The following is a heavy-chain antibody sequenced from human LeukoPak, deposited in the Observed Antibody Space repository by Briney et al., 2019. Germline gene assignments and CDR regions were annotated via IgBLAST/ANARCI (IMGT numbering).Heavy chain of an antibody. D-gene: IGHD3-9*01. Sequence: ASVKVSCKASGYTFTSYYMHWVRQALGQGLEWMGIINPSGGSTSYAQKFQGRVTMTRDTSTSTVYMELSSLRSEDTAVYYCASDWLGYAFDIWGQGTMVTVSS. CDR3: ASDWLGYAFDI. CDR2: INPSGGST. V-gene: IGHV1-46*01. J-gene: IGHJ3*02. CDR1: GYTFTSYY.